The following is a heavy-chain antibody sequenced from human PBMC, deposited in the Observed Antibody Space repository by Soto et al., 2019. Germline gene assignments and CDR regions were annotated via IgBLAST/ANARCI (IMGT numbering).Heavy chain of an antibody. V-gene: IGHV4-39*01. J-gene: IGHJ6*02. CDR2: IYYSGST. CDR1: GGSISSSSYY. Sequence: SETLSLTCTVSGGSISSSSYYWGWIRQPPGKGLEWIGSIYYSGSTYYNPSLKSRVTISVDTSKNQFSLKLSSVTAADTAVYYCARQVHWQLVPITEYMDVWGQGTTVTVSS. CDR3: ARQVHWQLVPITEYMDV. D-gene: IGHD6-13*01.